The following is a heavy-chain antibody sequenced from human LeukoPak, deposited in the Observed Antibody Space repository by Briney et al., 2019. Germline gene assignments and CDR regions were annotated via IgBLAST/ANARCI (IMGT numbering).Heavy chain of an antibody. V-gene: IGHV4-34*01. CDR1: GGSISSYY. Sequence: PSETLSLTCTVSGGSISSYYWSWIRQPPGMGLEWIGEINHRGSTHYNPSLKSRVTISVDTSKNQFSLKLSSVTAADTAVYYCARLPAKYGDYDYGMDVWDQGTTVTVSS. CDR3: ARLPAKYGDYDYGMDV. D-gene: IGHD4-17*01. J-gene: IGHJ6*02. CDR2: INHRGST.